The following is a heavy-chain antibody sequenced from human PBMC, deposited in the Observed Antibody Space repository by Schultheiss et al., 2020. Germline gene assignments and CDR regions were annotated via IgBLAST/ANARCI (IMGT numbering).Heavy chain of an antibody. CDR1: GGSFSGYY. D-gene: IGHD4-11*01. J-gene: IGHJ6*02. CDR3: ARDRMTTLLFYYGMDV. CDR2: INHSGST. V-gene: IGHV4-34*01. Sequence: SETLSLTCAVYGGSFSGYYWSWIRQPPGKGLEWIGEINHSGSTNYNPSLKSRVTISVDTSKNQFSLKLSSVTAADTAVYYCARDRMTTLLFYYGMDVWGQGTTVTGSS.